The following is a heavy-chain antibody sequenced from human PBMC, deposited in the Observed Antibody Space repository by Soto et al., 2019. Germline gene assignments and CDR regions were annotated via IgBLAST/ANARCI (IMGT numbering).Heavy chain of an antibody. V-gene: IGHV3-13*01. CDR1: GFSFSSYD. D-gene: IGHD5-12*01. Sequence: GGSLGLSCAAYGFSFSSYDFQWVRQPPGEGLEWVSAIGTGGDTYYQVSVKGRFTISRENAENSVYLQMNSLRAEDTAVYYCDREDSAYGMRQFDNWGQGILVTVSS. CDR2: IGTGGDT. CDR3: DREDSAYGMRQFDN. J-gene: IGHJ4*02.